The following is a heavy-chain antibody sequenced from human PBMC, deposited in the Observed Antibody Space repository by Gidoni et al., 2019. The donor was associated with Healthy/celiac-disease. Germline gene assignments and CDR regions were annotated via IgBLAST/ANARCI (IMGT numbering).Heavy chain of an antibody. CDR2: INPNSGGT. Sequence: QVQLVQSGAEVKKPGASVKVPCQASGYTFTGYYMHWARQAPGQGLEWMGWINPNSGGTNYAQKFQGWVTMTRDTSISTAYMELSRLRSDDTAVYYCATLRHDYGDYLSVWGQGTTVTVSS. V-gene: IGHV1-2*04. CDR1: GYTFTGYY. CDR3: ATLRHDYGDYLSV. D-gene: IGHD4-17*01. J-gene: IGHJ6*02.